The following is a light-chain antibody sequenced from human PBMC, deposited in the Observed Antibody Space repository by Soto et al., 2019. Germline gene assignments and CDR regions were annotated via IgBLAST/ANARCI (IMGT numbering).Light chain of an antibody. CDR1: QSISSW. CDR3: QQYNSYSPWT. CDR2: KAS. V-gene: IGKV1-5*03. J-gene: IGKJ1*01. Sequence: DLQMTQSPSTLSACVGDRVTITCRASQSISSWLAWYQQKPGKAPKLLIYKASSLESGVPSRFSGSGSGTEFTLTISSLQPDDFATYYCQQYNSYSPWTFGQGNKVEIQ.